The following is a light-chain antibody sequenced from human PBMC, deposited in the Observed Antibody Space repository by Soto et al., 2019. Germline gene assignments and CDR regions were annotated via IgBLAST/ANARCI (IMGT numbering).Light chain of an antibody. CDR3: QHYQNLWA. Sequence: EIVMTQSPATLSVSPGERATLSCRSSQSVYSNVAWYHQRPGQAPRLLIYRASTRATGIPARFSGSGSGTEFTLTISSLQSEDFAGYSCQHYQNLWAFGQGTKVEIK. V-gene: IGKV3-15*01. CDR1: QSVYSN. CDR2: RAS. J-gene: IGKJ1*01.